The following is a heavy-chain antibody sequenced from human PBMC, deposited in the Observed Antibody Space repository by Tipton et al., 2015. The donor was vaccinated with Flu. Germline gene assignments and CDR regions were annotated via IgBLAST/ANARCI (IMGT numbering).Heavy chain of an antibody. CDR3: ARRSPLMRGTYYFDY. Sequence: SLRLSCEASGFTFSSYGMHWVRQAPGKGLEWVAVIWYDGSNKYYADSVKGRFTIFRDNSKNTLYLQMNSLRAEDTAVYYCARRSPLMRGTYYFDYWGQGTLVTVSS. CDR1: GFTFSSYG. J-gene: IGHJ4*02. V-gene: IGHV3-33*08. CDR2: IWYDGSNK. D-gene: IGHD1-1*01.